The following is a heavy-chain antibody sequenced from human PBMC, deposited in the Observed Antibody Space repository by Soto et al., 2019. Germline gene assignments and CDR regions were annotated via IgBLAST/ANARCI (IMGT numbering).Heavy chain of an antibody. Sequence: GGSLRLSCAASGFTFSSYSMNWVRQAPGKGLEWVSSISSSSCYIYYADSVKGRFTISRDNAKNSLYLQMNSLRAEDTAVYYCARGLGAAGTGDYYYYYGMDVWGQGTTVTVSS. D-gene: IGHD6-13*01. V-gene: IGHV3-21*01. CDR1: GFTFSSYS. CDR3: ARGLGAAGTGDYYYYYGMDV. CDR2: ISSSSCYI. J-gene: IGHJ6*02.